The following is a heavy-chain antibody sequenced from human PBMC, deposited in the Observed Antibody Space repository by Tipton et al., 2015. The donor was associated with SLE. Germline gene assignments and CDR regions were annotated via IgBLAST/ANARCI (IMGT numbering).Heavy chain of an antibody. V-gene: IGHV4-34*01. J-gene: IGHJ4*02. CDR3: ARGGLTGGYYFDY. CDR2: INHSGST. CDR1: GGSFSGYY. Sequence: TLSLTCAVYGGSFSGYYWTWIRQTPGKGLEWIGEINHSGSTNYNPSLKSRVTISVHTSKNQFSLKLGSVTAADTAVYYCARGGLTGGYYFDYWGQGTLVTVSS. D-gene: IGHD7-27*01.